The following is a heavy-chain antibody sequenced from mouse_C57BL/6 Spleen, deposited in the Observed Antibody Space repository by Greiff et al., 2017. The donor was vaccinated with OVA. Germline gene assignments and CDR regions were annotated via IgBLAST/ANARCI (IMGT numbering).Heavy chain of an antibody. Sequence: QVQLQQSGPGLVQPSQSLSITCTVSGFSLTSYGVHWVRQSPGKGLEWLGVIWRGGSTDYNAAFMSRLSITKDNSKSQVFFKMNSLQADDTAIYYCAKNYGSSYWYFDVWGTGTTVTVSS. D-gene: IGHD1-1*01. J-gene: IGHJ1*03. CDR1: GFSLTSYG. V-gene: IGHV2-5*01. CDR3: AKNYGSSYWYFDV. CDR2: IWRGGST.